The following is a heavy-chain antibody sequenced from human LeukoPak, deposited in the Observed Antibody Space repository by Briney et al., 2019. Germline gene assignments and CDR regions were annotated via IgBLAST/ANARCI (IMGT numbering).Heavy chain of an antibody. V-gene: IGHV3-21*01. CDR3: ARGGMVTIFGVADY. CDR2: ISSSSSYI. CDR1: GFTFSSYS. Sequence: GGSLRLSCAASGFTFSSYSMNWVRQAPGKGLEWVSSISSSSSYIYYADSVKGRFTISRDNAKNSLYLQMNSLRAEDTAEYYCARGGMVTIFGVADYWGQGTLVTVSS. D-gene: IGHD3-3*01. J-gene: IGHJ4*02.